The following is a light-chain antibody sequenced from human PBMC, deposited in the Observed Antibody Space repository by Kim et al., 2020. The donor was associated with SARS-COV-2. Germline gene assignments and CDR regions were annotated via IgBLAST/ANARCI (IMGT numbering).Light chain of an antibody. CDR2: DAS. V-gene: IGKV3-20*01. Sequence: GERATLSCRASQTASTSYLAWYQQKPGQAPRLLINDASRRATGIPDRFSGSGSGTDFTLTISRLEPEDFAVYYCQQYASSPTTFGGGTKVDIK. CDR1: QTASTSY. CDR3: QQYASSPTT. J-gene: IGKJ4*01.